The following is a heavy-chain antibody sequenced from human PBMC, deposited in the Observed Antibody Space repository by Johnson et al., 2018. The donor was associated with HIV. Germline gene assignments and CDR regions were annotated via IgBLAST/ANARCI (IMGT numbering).Heavy chain of an antibody. J-gene: IGHJ3*02. D-gene: IGHD1-1*01. V-gene: IGHV3-30*02. Sequence: QVQLVESGGGVVKPGGSLRLSCAASGFAFSSYGMHWVRQAPGKGLEWVTFIRYDGSNEYYADSVKGRFTIPRDNSKNTVYLQMNSLRADDTAMYYCARPLDWKDLSDALDIWGQGTMVSVSS. CDR2: IRYDGSNE. CDR1: GFAFSSYG. CDR3: ARPLDWKDLSDALDI.